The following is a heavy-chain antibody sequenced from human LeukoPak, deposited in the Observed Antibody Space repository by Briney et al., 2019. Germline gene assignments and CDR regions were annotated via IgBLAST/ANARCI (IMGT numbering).Heavy chain of an antibody. CDR2: VFHSGVT. J-gene: IGHJ5*02. V-gene: IGHV4-59*12. CDR3: ATRADWIDP. Sequence: SETLSLACSVSGDSITSYYWSWIRQPPGRGLEWIGYVFHSGVTNYNPSLKSRVTLSLDTSKNQFSLKLKSVTAADTAVYFCATRADWIDPWGQGTLVTVSS. CDR1: GDSITSYY.